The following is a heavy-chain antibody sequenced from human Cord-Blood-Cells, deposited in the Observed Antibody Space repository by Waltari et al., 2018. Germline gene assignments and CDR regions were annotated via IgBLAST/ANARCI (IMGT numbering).Heavy chain of an antibody. CDR1: GYTFTGYY. Sequence: QVQLVQSGAEGKKPAASVKVSCKAAGYTFTGYYMPWVRQAAGHGVEWMGWINPNSGGTNYAQKFQGRVTMTRDTSISTAYMELSRLRSDDTAVYYCARDVSSEYYYDSSGYYYGYWGQGTLVTVSS. D-gene: IGHD3-22*01. CDR3: ARDVSSEYYYDSSGYYYGY. V-gene: IGHV1-2*02. CDR2: INPNSGGT. J-gene: IGHJ4*02.